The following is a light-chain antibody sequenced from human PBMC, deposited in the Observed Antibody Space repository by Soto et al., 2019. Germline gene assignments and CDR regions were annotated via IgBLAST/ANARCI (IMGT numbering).Light chain of an antibody. CDR2: NQS. J-gene: IGLJ3*02. Sequence: QSVLTQPPSASGTPGQRVTISCSGSRSNIGKNSVYWFQQFPGTTPKLLIFNQSRRPSGVXXXXSGSRSGTSASLAISGLXXXXXXXYYCAVWDDTLHGWEFGGGTKLTVL. V-gene: IGLV1-47*01. CDR1: RSNIGKNS. CDR3: AVWDDTLHGWE.